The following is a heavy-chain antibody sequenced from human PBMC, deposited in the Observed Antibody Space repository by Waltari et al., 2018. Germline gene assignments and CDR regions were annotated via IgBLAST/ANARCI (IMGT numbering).Heavy chain of an antibody. D-gene: IGHD6-19*01. CDR2: INAGNGNT. V-gene: IGHV1-3*01. CDR3: ARDKAVAGTYGGLFDY. J-gene: IGHJ4*02. CDR1: GYTFTSYA. Sequence: QVQLVQSGAEVKKPGASVKVSCKASGYTFTSYAIHWVRQAPGQRLEWMGWINAGNGNTKYSQKFQGRVTITRDTSASTAYMELSSLRSEDTAVYYCARDKAVAGTYGGLFDYWGQGTLVTVSS.